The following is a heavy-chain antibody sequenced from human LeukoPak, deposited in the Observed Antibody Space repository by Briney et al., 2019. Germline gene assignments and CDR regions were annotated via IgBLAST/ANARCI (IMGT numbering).Heavy chain of an antibody. Sequence: ASVKVSCKASGYTFTGYYIHWVRQAPGHGLECVGWINPNRGGTNYSQKFQGSVTMTRDTSISTAYMQLSRLRSDDAAVYYCGRGGSGSYFSWLDPWGQGTLVTVSS. CDR1: GYTFTGYY. V-gene: IGHV1-2*02. CDR3: GRGGSGSYFSWLDP. CDR2: INPNRGGT. J-gene: IGHJ5*02. D-gene: IGHD3-10*01.